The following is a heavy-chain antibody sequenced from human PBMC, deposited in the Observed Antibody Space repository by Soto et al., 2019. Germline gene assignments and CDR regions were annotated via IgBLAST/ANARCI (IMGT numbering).Heavy chain of an antibody. Sequence: HVQLQESGPGLLKPSQTLSLTCTVSGGSISSVDYYWRGIRQPPGKGREWMGYIYDSGRTDYNSALMSRVTISVDMSKNQFSLNLFAVTAADTAIYYCARDSLGRADWGPGTLGTVSS. CDR2: IYDSGRT. J-gene: IGHJ4*02. V-gene: IGHV4-30-4*01. CDR1: GGSISSVDYY. CDR3: ARDSLGRAD.